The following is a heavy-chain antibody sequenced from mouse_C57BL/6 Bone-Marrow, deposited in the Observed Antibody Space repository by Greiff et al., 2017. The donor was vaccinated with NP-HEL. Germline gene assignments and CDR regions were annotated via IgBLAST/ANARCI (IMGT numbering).Heavy chain of an antibody. CDR2: ISYDGSN. V-gene: IGHV3-6*01. Sequence: VQLKESGPGLVKPSQSLSLTCSVTGYSITSGYYWNWIRQFPGNKLEWMGYISYDGSNNYNPSLKNRISITRDTSKNQFFLKLNSVTTEDTATYYCAREGLLPSDGWGQGTTLTVSS. J-gene: IGHJ2*01. CDR1: GYSITSGYY. D-gene: IGHD1-1*01. CDR3: AREGLLPSDG.